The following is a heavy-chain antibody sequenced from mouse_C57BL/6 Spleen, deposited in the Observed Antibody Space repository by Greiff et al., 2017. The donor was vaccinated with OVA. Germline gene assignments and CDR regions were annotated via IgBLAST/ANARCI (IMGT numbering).Heavy chain of an antibody. J-gene: IGHJ1*03. V-gene: IGHV1-82*01. CDR2: IYPGDGDT. Sequence: QVQLQQSGPELVKPGASVKISCKASGYAFSSSWMNWVKQRPGKGLEWIGRIYPGDGDTNYNGKFKGKATLTADKSSSTAYMQLSSLTSEDSAVYFCARSGDGYYDWYFDVWGTGTTVTVSS. CDR1: GYAFSSSW. D-gene: IGHD2-3*01. CDR3: ARSGDGYYDWYFDV.